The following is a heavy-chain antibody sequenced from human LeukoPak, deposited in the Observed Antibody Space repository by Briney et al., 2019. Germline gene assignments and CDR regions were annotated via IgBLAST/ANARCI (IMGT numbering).Heavy chain of an antibody. Sequence: SETLSLTCTVSGGSIISSTYYWGWIRQPPGKGLEWIGSIYYSGSTYYNPSLKSRVTISVDTSKNQFSLKLSSVTAADTAVYYCASILLEWLRYFDYWGQGTLVTVSS. CDR3: ASILLEWLRYFDY. CDR1: GGSIISSTYY. J-gene: IGHJ4*02. CDR2: IYYSGST. D-gene: IGHD3-3*01. V-gene: IGHV4-39*01.